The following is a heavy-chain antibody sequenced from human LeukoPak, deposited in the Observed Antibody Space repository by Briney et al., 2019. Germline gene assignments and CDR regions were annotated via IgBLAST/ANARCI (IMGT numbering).Heavy chain of an antibody. CDR1: GFIFNSYG. J-gene: IGHJ6*03. D-gene: IGHD4-17*01. CDR2: TSYDEKNK. CDR3: ARVPSPTTVTYYYYYMDV. V-gene: IGHV3-30*03. Sequence: PGGSLRLSCAASGFIFNSYGMHWFRQSPGKGLEWVAVTSYDEKNKFYADSVQGRFTISRDNSANILYLQMYSLRSDDTAVYYCARVPSPTTVTYYYYYMDVWGKGTTVTISS.